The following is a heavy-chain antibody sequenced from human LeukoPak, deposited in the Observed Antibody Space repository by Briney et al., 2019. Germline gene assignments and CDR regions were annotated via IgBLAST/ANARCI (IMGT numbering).Heavy chain of an antibody. J-gene: IGHJ4*02. CDR1: GFTFSSYS. Sequence: GGSLRLSCAASGFTFSSYSMNWIRQAPGKGLEWVSYISSRSSTMYYADSVKGRFAISRDDAKNSLFLQMNSLRAEDTAVYYCARGPDYGEPFDYWGQGTLVTVSS. CDR2: ISSRSSTM. D-gene: IGHD4-17*01. CDR3: ARGPDYGEPFDY. V-gene: IGHV3-48*01.